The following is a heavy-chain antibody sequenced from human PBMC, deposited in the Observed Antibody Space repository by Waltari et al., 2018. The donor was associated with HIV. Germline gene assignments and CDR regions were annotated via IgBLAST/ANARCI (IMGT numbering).Heavy chain of an antibody. CDR1: GDSIMSNW. Sequence: QLQLQESCPALVKPSENRSLRCTVSGDSIMSNWWIWIRQPAGKGLEWIGRIDTTGSTNYNASLESRGTMSVDTSKNQFSLKLTSVTAADTAVYYCAREKAPHREFDYWGKGTLVTVSS. CDR3: AREKAPHREFDY. V-gene: IGHV4-4*07. J-gene: IGHJ4*02. CDR2: IDTTGST.